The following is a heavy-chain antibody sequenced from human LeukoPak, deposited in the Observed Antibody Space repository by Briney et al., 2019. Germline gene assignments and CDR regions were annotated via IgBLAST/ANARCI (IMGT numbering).Heavy chain of an antibody. CDR3: ARTYWGYFDY. J-gene: IGHJ4*02. D-gene: IGHD3-16*01. CDR1: GGSFSGYY. V-gene: IGHV4-34*01. CDR2: INHSGST. Sequence: PSETLSLTCAVYGGSFSGYYWSWIRQPPGKGLEWIREINHSGSTNYNPSLKSRVTISVDTSKNQFSLKLSSVTAADTAVYYCARTYWGYFDYWGQGTLVTVSS.